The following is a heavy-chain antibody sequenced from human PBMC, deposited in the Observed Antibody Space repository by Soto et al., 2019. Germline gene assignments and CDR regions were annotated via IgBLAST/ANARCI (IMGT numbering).Heavy chain of an antibody. Sequence: QVQLQQGGAGLLKPSETLSLTCAVYGGSFSGYYWSWIRQPPGKGLEWIGEINHSGSTNYNPSLKSRGTISVDTSKNQFSLKLSSVTAAETAGYYCARGGNSGYAYWGQGTLVAVSS. CDR2: INHSGST. CDR1: GGSFSGYY. D-gene: IGHD5-12*01. J-gene: IGHJ4*02. V-gene: IGHV4-34*01. CDR3: ARGGNSGYAY.